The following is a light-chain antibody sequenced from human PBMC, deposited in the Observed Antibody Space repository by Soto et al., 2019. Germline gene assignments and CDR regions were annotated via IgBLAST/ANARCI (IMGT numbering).Light chain of an antibody. J-gene: IGLJ2*01. Sequence: QSVLTQPPSASGTPGQRVTISCSGSSSNIGSKYVYWYQQLPGTVPQLLIYRNSERPSGVPDRFSGSKSGTSASLAISGLRSEDDADYYCAAWDYSLSGVVFRGGTKVTVL. CDR1: SSNIGSKY. CDR2: RNS. V-gene: IGLV1-47*01. CDR3: AAWDYSLSGVV.